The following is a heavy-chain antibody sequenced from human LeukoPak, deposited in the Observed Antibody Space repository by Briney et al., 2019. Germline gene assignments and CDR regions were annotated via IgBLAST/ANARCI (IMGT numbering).Heavy chain of an antibody. D-gene: IGHD6-19*01. Sequence: AGSLRLSCVASGFTFSTYEMDWVRQAPGKGLEWVSHSNRRGSTTYYADSVKGRFTISRDDAKNSLYLQMNSLRAEDTAVYYCAREGHTTGWPPFDFWGQGTLVTVSS. CDR3: AREGHTTGWPPFDF. CDR2: SNRRGSTT. V-gene: IGHV3-48*03. J-gene: IGHJ4*02. CDR1: GFTFSTYE.